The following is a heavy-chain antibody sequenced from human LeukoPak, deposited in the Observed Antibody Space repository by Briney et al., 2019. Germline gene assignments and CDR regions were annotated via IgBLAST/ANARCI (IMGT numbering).Heavy chain of an antibody. Sequence: SETLSLTCTVSGGSISSSSYYWGWIRQPPGKGLEWIGSIYYSGSTYYNPSLKSRVTISVDTSKNQFSLKLSSVTAADTAVYYCARRSIVVVNKERYDYWGQGTPVTVSS. D-gene: IGHD3-22*01. CDR1: GGSISSSSYY. CDR2: IYYSGST. CDR3: ARRSIVVVNKERYDY. J-gene: IGHJ4*02. V-gene: IGHV4-39*01.